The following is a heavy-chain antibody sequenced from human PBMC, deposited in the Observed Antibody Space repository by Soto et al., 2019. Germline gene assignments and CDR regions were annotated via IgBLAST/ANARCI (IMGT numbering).Heavy chain of an antibody. CDR2: IYHSGST. CDR1: GGSISSSNW. D-gene: IGHD3-22*01. J-gene: IGHJ4*02. V-gene: IGHV4-4*02. CDR3: ARDLENDSSGLSLDY. Sequence: QVQLQESGPGLVKPSGTLSLTCAVSGGSISSSNWWSWVRQPPGKGLEWIGEIYHSGSTNYNPSLKRRVTVSVDKSKNQFSLQLSSVPAADTAVYYCARDLENDSSGLSLDYWGQGTLVTVSS.